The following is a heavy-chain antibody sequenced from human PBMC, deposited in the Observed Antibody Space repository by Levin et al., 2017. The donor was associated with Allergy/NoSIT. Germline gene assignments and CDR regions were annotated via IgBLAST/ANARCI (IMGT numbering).Heavy chain of an antibody. D-gene: IGHD1-26*01. CDR1: GLTFSSHW. CDR3: ARDKGTPTGTWEGFDY. CDR2: IKDDGSDK. V-gene: IGHV3-7*01. J-gene: IGHJ4*02. Sequence: GGSLRLSCAASGLTFSSHWMSWVRQAPGKGLEWVANIKDDGSDKDYVASVKGRFTISRDNDKNSLFLQMNSLRDEDTALYYCARDKGTPTGTWEGFDYWGQGTLVTVSS.